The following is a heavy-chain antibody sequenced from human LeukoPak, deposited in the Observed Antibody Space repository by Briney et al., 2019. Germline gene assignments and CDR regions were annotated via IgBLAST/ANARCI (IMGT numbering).Heavy chain of an antibody. Sequence: SETLSLTCTVSGGSISNYYWSWIRQPPGKGLEWIGYISYSGSTNYNPSLKSRVTISVDTSKNRFSLKLRSVTTADTAVYYCARALLRPWFDPWGQGTLVTVSS. V-gene: IGHV4-59*01. CDR2: ISYSGST. CDR3: ARALLRPWFDP. CDR1: GGSISNYY. D-gene: IGHD3-16*01. J-gene: IGHJ5*02.